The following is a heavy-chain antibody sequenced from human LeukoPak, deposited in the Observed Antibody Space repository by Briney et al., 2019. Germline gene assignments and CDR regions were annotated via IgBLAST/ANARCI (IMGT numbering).Heavy chain of an antibody. D-gene: IGHD2-2*01. J-gene: IGHJ4*02. V-gene: IGHV1-8*03. Sequence: GASVKVSCKASGYTFTSYDINWVRQATGQGLEWMGWMNPNSGNTGYAQKFQGRVTITRNTSISTAYMEPSSLRSEDTAVYYCAIYCSSTSCSDYWGQGTLVTVSS. CDR3: AIYCSSTSCSDY. CDR1: GYTFTSYD. CDR2: MNPNSGNT.